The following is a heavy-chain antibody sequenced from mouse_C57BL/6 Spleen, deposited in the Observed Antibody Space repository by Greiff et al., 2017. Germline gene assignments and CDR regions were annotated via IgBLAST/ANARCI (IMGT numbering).Heavy chain of an antibody. CDR1: GYTFTSYW. CDR2: IHPSDSDT. V-gene: IGHV1-74*01. D-gene: IGHD1-1*01. Sequence: VRLQQPGAELVKPGASVKVSCKASGYTFTSYWMHWVKQRPGQGLEWIGRIHPSDSDTNYNQKFKGKATLTVDKSSSTAYMQLSSLTSEDSAVYYCAGTFYYGSSYSYAMDYWGQGTSVTVSS. CDR3: AGTFYYGSSYSYAMDY. J-gene: IGHJ4*01.